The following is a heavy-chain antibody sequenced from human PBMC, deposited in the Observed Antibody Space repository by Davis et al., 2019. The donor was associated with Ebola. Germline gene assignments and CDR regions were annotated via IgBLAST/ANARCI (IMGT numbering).Heavy chain of an antibody. CDR1: GFTFSGSA. J-gene: IGHJ6*02. D-gene: IGHD3-3*01. V-gene: IGHV3-30-3*01. CDR2: ISYDGSNK. CDR3: ARGASGVVIRWRYYYYGMDV. Sequence: GGSLRLSCAASGFTFSGSAMHWVRQAPGKGLEWVAVISYDGSNKYYADSVKGRFTISRDNSKNTLYLQMNSLRAEDTAVYYCARGASGVVIRWRYYYYGMDVWGQGTTVTVSS.